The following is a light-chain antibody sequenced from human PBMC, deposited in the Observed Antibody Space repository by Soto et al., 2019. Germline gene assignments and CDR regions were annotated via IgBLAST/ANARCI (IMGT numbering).Light chain of an antibody. V-gene: IGLV2-8*01. CDR2: EVS. CDR1: SSDVGGYNY. J-gene: IGLJ2*01. Sequence: QSVLTQPPSASGSPGQSVTISCTGTSSDVGGYNYVSWYQHHPGKAPKLMIYEVSKRPSGVPDRFSGSKSGNTASLTVSGLQAEDEADYHCSSYAGFNNFVVFGGGTKVTVL. CDR3: SSYAGFNNFVV.